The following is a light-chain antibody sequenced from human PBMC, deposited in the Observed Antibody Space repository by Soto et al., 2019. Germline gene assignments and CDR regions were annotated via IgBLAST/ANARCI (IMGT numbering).Light chain of an antibody. Sequence: QSVLTQSPSASASLGAWVTLTCTLSSGHSSCAIAWNQQQPEKGPRYLMKLKSDGSHYKGDGIPDRFSGSSSGAERYLTVTSLQSEDEADYYCQTWGTGIRVFGGGTKVTVL. V-gene: IGLV4-69*01. CDR1: SGHSSCA. CDR2: LKSDGSH. J-gene: IGLJ3*02. CDR3: QTWGTGIRV.